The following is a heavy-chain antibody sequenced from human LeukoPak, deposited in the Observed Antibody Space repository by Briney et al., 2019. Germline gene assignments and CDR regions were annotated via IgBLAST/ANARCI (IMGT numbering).Heavy chain of an antibody. CDR3: ARDVTYHGGDWFDP. D-gene: IGHD4-23*01. CDR1: EFTFSSYS. CDR2: ISSTATSI. Sequence: GGSLRLSCAASEFTFSSYSMSWVRQAPGKGLEWVSYISSTATSIYYADSVKGRFTVSRDNAKTSLYLQMNSLRAEDTAVYYCARDVTYHGGDWFDPGAREPWSPSPQ. J-gene: IGHJ5*02. V-gene: IGHV3-48*04.